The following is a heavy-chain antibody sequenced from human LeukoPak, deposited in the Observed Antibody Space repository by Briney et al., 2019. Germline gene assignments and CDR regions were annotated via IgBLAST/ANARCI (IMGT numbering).Heavy chain of an antibody. CDR2: ISGDGGVT. CDR3: AKGNNSLSYNFDY. Sequence: GGSLRLSCAACVHSFRHCYMHCARQVPGKGLEWVSLISGDGGVTHYADSWRGRFTISRDNDKSSLFLQMNSLRVEDTAFYYCAKGNNSLSYNFDYWGQGTLVTVSS. D-gene: IGHD2/OR15-2a*01. J-gene: IGHJ4*02. CDR1: VHSFRHCY. V-gene: IGHV3-43*02.